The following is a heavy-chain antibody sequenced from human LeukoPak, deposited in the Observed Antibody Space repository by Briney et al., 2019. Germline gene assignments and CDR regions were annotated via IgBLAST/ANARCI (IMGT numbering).Heavy chain of an antibody. D-gene: IGHD3-10*01. V-gene: IGHV3-33*01. CDR2: IWYDGSNK. J-gene: IGHJ4*02. CDR1: GFTFSGYG. CDR3: ARPQYYYGSGSPIDY. Sequence: GRSLRLSCAASGFTFSGYGMHWVRQAPGKGLEWVAVIWYDGSNKYYADSVKGRFTISRDNSKNTLYLQMNNLRAEDTAVYYCARPQYYYGSGSPIDYWGQGTLVTVSS.